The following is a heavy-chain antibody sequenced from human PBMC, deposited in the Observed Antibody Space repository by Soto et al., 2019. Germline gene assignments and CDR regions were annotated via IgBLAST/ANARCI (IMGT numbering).Heavy chain of an antibody. CDR3: AREGYCSGGSCYSPGNWFDP. CDR1: GYTFTSYG. Sequence: GASVKVSCKASGYTFTSYGISWVRQAPGQGLEWMGWISAYNGNTNYAQKLQGRVTMTTDTSTSTAYMELRSLRSDDTAVYYCAREGYCSGGSCYSPGNWFDPWGPGTLVTVSS. V-gene: IGHV1-18*01. CDR2: ISAYNGNT. D-gene: IGHD2-15*01. J-gene: IGHJ5*02.